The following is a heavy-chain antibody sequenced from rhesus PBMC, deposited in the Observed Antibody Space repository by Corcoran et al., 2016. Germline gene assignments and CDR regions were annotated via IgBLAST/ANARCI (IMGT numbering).Heavy chain of an antibody. J-gene: IGHJ4*01. CDR1: GFSLRPSGML. CDR3: ARGEGDYFDY. Sequence: QVTLKESGPALVKPTQTLTLTCTFSGFSLRPSGMLVRLLRQPPVKALEWLARIDWDDDKYYSTSLKSRITISKDTSKNQVVLTMTNMDPVDTATYYCARGEGDYFDYWGQGVLVTVSS. V-gene: IGHV2S2*01. CDR2: IDWDDDK.